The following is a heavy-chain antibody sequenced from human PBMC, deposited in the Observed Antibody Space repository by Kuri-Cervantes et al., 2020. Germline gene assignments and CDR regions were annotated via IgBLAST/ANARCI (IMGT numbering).Heavy chain of an antibody. D-gene: IGHD4-17*01. CDR3: ARGRLRGAKSPEYFQH. Sequence: SETLSLTCTVSGGSISSYYWSWIRQPPGKGLEWIGYIYYSGSNPSLKSRVITSIDASNNQFSLKLSSVTAADTAVYYCARGRLRGAKSPEYFQHWGQGTLVTVSS. CDR1: GGSISSYY. J-gene: IGHJ1*01. V-gene: IGHV4-59*12. CDR2: IYYSG.